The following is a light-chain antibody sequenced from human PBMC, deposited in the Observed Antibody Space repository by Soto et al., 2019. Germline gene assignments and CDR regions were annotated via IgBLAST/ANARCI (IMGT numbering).Light chain of an antibody. CDR1: QGISNW. CDR3: QHYKSYPWT. J-gene: IGKJ1*01. CDR2: GAS. Sequence: AIQMTQSPSSFSASTGDRVTITCRASQGISNWLAWYQQKPGKAPKLLIYGASTLETEVPPRFSGSGSGTEFTLTITGLQSDDFATYFCQHYKSYPWTFGQGTTVEVK. V-gene: IGKV1-8*01.